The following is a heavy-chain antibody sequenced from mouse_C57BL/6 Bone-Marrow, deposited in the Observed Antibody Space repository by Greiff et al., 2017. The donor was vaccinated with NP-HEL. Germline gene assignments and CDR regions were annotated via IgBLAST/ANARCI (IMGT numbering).Heavy chain of an antibody. V-gene: IGHV14-4*01. D-gene: IGHD2-12*01. CDR3: TCHDVGDYYAMDY. Sequence: VQLKQSGAELVRPGASVKLSCTASGFNIKDDYMHWVKQRPEQGLEWIGWIDPENGDTEYASKFQGKATITADTSSNTAYLQLSSLTSEDTAVYYCTCHDVGDYYAMDYWGQGTSVTVSS. CDR1: GFNIKDDY. J-gene: IGHJ4*01. CDR2: IDPENGDT.